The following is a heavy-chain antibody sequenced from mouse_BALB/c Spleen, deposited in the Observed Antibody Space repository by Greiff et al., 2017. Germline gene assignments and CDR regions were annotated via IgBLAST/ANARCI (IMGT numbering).Heavy chain of an antibody. CDR1: GFAFSSYD. CDR2: ISSGGGST. D-gene: IGHD2-10*02. Sequence: EVHLVESGGGLVKPGGSLKLSCAASGFAFSSYDMSWVRQTPEKRLELVAYISSGGGSTYYPDTVKGRFTISRDNAKNTLYLQMSSLKSEDTAMYYCARHAPRPFMDYWGQGTSVTVSS. V-gene: IGHV5-12-1*01. J-gene: IGHJ4*01. CDR3: ARHAPRPFMDY.